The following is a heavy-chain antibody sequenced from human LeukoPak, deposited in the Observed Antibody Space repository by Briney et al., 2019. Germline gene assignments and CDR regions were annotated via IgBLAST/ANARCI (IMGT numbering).Heavy chain of an antibody. Sequence: GRSLRLSCAASGFTFSNYAMHWIRQAPGKGLEWVSYISSSASSMYYADSVKGRFTISRDNAKNSLYLQMNSLRAEDTAVYYCARVVGSIWFGEFRFDPWGQGTLVTVSS. V-gene: IGHV3-11*01. D-gene: IGHD3-10*01. CDR3: ARVVGSIWFGEFRFDP. J-gene: IGHJ5*02. CDR2: ISSSASSM. CDR1: GFTFSNYA.